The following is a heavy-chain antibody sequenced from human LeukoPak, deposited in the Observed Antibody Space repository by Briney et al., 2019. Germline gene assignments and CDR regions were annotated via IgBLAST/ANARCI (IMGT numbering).Heavy chain of an antibody. Sequence: ASVKVSCKASGYTFTGYYMHWVRQAPGQGLEWMGRINPNSGGTNSAQKFQGRVTMTRDTSISTAYMELSRLRSDDAAVYYCARDSSTWRTLNSIKIDYWGQGTLVTVSS. CDR3: ARDSSTWRTLNSIKIDY. CDR1: GYTFTGYY. D-gene: IGHD6-13*01. CDR2: INPNSGGT. V-gene: IGHV1-2*06. J-gene: IGHJ4*02.